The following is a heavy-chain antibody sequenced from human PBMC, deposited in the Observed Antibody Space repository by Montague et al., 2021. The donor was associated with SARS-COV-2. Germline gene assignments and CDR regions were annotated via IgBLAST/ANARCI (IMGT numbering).Heavy chain of an antibody. J-gene: IGHJ6*02. CDR2: TYTRGGT. CDR3: ARGGRVIAPTLLSGMDV. Sequence: TLSLTCSVSGDSINSGPYFWNWIRQPAGKGLEWIGRTYTRGGTHSNPSLESRVTISTDTSKNQLSLELCSVTVADTAVYYCARGGRVIAPTLLSGMDVWGQGTTVTVSS. CDR1: GDSINSGPYF. V-gene: IGHV4-61*02. D-gene: IGHD2-21*01.